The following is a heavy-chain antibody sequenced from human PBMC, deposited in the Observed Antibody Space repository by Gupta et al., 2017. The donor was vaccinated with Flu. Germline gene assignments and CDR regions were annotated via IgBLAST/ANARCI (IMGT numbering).Heavy chain of an antibody. Sequence: QVQLQQWGAGLLKPSETLSLTCAVYGGSFSSYYWSWIRQPPGKGLEWIGEINHSGSTNYNPSLKSRVTIAVDTSKNQFSLKLSSVTAADTAVYYCASVRIAARPDLLVGGVVSVGTLRYWGHGTLVTVSS. CDR2: INHSGST. CDR3: ASVRIAARPDLLVGGVVSVGTLRY. D-gene: IGHD6-6*01. V-gene: IGHV4-34*01. J-gene: IGHJ4*01. CDR1: GGSFSSYY.